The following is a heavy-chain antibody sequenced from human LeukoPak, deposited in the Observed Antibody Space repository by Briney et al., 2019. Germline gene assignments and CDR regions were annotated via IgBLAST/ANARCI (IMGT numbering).Heavy chain of an antibody. CDR1: GFTFSSSA. V-gene: IGHV3-53*01. D-gene: IGHD3-22*01. Sequence: GGSLRLSCAASGFTFSSSAMSWVRQAPGKGLEWVSVIYRDDTTYYADSVKGRFTISRDNSKNTLYLQMSSVRAEDTAVYYCATAAYDSGSYIVNHDCWGQGTLVTVSS. CDR3: ATAAYDSGSYIVNHDC. J-gene: IGHJ4*02. CDR2: IYRDDTT.